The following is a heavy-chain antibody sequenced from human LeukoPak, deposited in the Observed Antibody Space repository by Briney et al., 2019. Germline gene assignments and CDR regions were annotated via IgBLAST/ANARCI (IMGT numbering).Heavy chain of an antibody. D-gene: IGHD2-15*01. CDR1: GVTCSSYA. Sequence: GGSLRLSCAASGVTCSSYAMSWVRQAPGKGLEWVSAISGSGGSTYYADSVKGRFTISRDNSKNTLYLQMNSLRAEDTAVYYWATASSGRREYYFDYWGQGTLVTVSS. J-gene: IGHJ4*02. V-gene: IGHV3-23*01. CDR3: ATASSGRREYYFDY. CDR2: ISGSGGST.